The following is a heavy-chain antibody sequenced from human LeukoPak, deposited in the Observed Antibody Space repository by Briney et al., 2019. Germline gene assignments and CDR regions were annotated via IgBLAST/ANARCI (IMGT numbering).Heavy chain of an antibody. CDR2: IYYSGST. J-gene: IGHJ5*02. Sequence: SETLSLTCTVSGGSISSSSYYWGWIRQPPGKGLEWIGSIYYSGSTYYNPSLKSRVTISVDTSKNQFSLKLSSVTAADTAVYYCAVEGTRTRNWFDPWGQGTLVTVSS. CDR3: AVEGTRTRNWFDP. V-gene: IGHV4-39*01. D-gene: IGHD3-10*01. CDR1: GGSISSSSYY.